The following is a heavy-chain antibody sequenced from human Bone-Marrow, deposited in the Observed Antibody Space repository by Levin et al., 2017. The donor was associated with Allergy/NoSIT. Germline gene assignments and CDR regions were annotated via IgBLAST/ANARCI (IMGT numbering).Heavy chain of an antibody. V-gene: IGHV3-30*18. Sequence: GESLKISCAASGFTFSSYGMHWVRQAPGKGLEWVAVISYDGSNKYYADSVKGRFTISRDNSKNTLYLQMNSLRAEDTAVYYCAKVNVSLRYGGGAFDSWGQGTMVTVSS. J-gene: IGHJ3*02. D-gene: IGHD3-9*01. CDR2: ISYDGSNK. CDR1: GFTFSSYG. CDR3: AKVNVSLRYGGGAFDS.